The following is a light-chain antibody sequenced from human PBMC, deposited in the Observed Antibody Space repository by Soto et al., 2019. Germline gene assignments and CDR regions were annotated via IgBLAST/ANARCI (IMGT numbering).Light chain of an antibody. V-gene: IGLV1-47*02. CDR2: SNN. J-gene: IGLJ3*02. CDR1: SSNIGSNS. Sequence: QSVLTQPPSASATPGQRVTISCSGSSSNIGSNSVNWYQQVPGTAPRLLIYSNNQRPSGVPDRLSGSKSGTSASLAIGGLRSEDEADYYCAAWDDSLSGRVFGGGTKVTVL. CDR3: AAWDDSLSGRV.